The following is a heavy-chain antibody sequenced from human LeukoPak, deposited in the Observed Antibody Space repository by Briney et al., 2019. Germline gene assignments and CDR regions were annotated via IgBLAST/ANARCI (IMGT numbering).Heavy chain of an antibody. J-gene: IGHJ4*02. CDR1: GGSISSYY. D-gene: IGHD6-19*01. Sequence: SETLSLTCTVSGGSISSYYWSWIRQPAGKGLEWIGRIYTSGSTNYNPSLKGRVTMSVDTSKNQFSLKLSSVTAADTAVYYCARDSEMSSGWYFDYWGQGTLVTVSS. V-gene: IGHV4-4*07. CDR3: ARDSEMSSGWYFDY. CDR2: IYTSGST.